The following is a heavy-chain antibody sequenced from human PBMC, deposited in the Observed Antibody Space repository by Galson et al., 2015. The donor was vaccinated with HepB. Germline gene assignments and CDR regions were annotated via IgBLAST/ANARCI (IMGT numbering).Heavy chain of an antibody. J-gene: IGHJ2*01. Sequence: SVKVSCKASGYTFTSYYMHWVRQAPGQGLEWMGIINPSGGSTSYAQKFQGRVTMTRDTSTSTVYMELSSLRSEDTAVYYCARTEEQRYSSSPHGDWYFDLWGRGTLVTVSS. CDR1: GYTFTSYY. CDR2: INPSGGST. V-gene: IGHV1-46*01. D-gene: IGHD6-6*01. CDR3: ARTEEQRYSSSPHGDWYFDL.